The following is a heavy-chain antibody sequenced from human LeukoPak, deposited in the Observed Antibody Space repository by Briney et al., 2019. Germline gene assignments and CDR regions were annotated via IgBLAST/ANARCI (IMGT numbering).Heavy chain of an antibody. J-gene: IGHJ6*02. V-gene: IGHV4-39*07. D-gene: IGHD3-9*01. CDR1: GGSISSSSYY. CDR2: IYHSGST. CDR3: ARASHRSHDTIYGMDV. Sequence: SETLSLTCTVSGGSISSSSYYWGWIRQPPGKGLEWIGSIYHSGSTYYNPSLKSRVTISVDTSKNQFSLKLSSVTAADTAVYYCARASHRSHDTIYGMDVWGQGTTVIVSS.